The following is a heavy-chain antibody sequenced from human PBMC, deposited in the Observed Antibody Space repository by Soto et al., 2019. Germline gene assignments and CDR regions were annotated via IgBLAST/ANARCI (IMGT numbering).Heavy chain of an antibody. D-gene: IGHD2-2*01. CDR1: GFTFSSYA. V-gene: IGHV3-23*01. J-gene: IGHJ6*02. Sequence: LRLSCAASGFTFSSYAMSWVRQAPGKGLEWVSAISGSGGSTYYADSVKGRFTISRDNSKNTLYLQMNSLRAEDTAVYYCAKDLGYCSSKSCYYYYGMDVWGQGTTVTVSS. CDR2: ISGSGGST. CDR3: AKDLGYCSSKSCYYYYGMDV.